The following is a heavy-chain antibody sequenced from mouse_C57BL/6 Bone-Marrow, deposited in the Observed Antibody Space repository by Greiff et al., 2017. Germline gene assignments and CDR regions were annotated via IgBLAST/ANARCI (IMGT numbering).Heavy chain of an antibody. D-gene: IGHD2-4*01. J-gene: IGHJ4*01. CDR2: IDPADSYT. CDR3: ARDSYDYDGDYYAMDY. V-gene: IGHV1-50*01. Sequence: QVQLQQPGAELVKPGASVKLSCKASGYTFTSYWMQWVKQRPGQGLEWIGEIDPADSYTNYNQKFKGKATLTVDTSSSTAYMQLSSLTSEDSEVYYCARDSYDYDGDYYAMDYWGQGTSVTVSS. CDR1: GYTFTSYW.